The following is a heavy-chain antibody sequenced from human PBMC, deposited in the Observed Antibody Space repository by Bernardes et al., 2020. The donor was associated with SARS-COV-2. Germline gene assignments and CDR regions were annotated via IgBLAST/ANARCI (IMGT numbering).Heavy chain of an antibody. CDR2: ILSEKDGGAA. CDR3: TTESLQFLPLDV. V-gene: IGHV3-15*07. Sequence: GGSLRLSCAASGFTVTDAWMNWVRQAPGKGLEWVARILSEKDGGAAHHAADVKGRFTISRDFAKNTVYLQMNSLKTEDTAIYYCTTESLQFLPLDVWGQGTTVTVSS. D-gene: IGHD3-3*01. J-gene: IGHJ6*02. CDR1: GFTVTDAW.